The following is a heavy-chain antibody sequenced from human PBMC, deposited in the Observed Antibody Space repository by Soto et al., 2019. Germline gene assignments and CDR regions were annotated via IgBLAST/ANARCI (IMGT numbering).Heavy chain of an antibody. CDR1: GGTISSYY. D-gene: IGHD3-16*01. J-gene: IGHJ5*02. V-gene: IGHV4-59*01. CDR2: IYYSGST. Sequence: PSETLSLTCTVSGGTISSYYWSWIRQPPGKGLEWIGYIYYSGSTNYIPSLKSRVTISVDTYNNHFSLKLSSVTAADTAVYYCARVAYDYVWGSMHNWFDPWGQGTLVTVSS. CDR3: ARVAYDYVWGSMHNWFDP.